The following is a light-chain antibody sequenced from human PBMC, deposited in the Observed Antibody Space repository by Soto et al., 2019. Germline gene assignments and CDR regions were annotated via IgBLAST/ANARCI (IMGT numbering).Light chain of an antibody. Sequence: PAARVTVACIASQSVSSSYLTWYQQKPGLPPSLLISAASSRATGIPGRFSGSAAGTVFTLTINPLEPEDSAVYYCPQSSSLFTFGQGTRLEIK. V-gene: IGKV3D-20*01. J-gene: IGKJ5*01. CDR2: AAS. CDR1: QSVSSSY. CDR3: PQSSSLFT.